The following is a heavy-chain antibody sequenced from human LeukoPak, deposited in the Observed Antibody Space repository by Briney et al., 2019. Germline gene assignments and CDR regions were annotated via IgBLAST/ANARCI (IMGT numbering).Heavy chain of an antibody. V-gene: IGHV3-33*01. CDR3: ARVKTSGWLDAFDI. CDR1: GFTFSTYG. J-gene: IGHJ3*02. Sequence: GRSLRLSCAASGFTFSTYGMHWVRQAPGKGLERVALIWYDGSHKYYAGSVKGRFTISRDNSKNTLYLQMNSLRAEDTAVYYCARVKTSGWLDAFDIWGQGTMVTVSS. D-gene: IGHD6-19*01. CDR2: IWYDGSHK.